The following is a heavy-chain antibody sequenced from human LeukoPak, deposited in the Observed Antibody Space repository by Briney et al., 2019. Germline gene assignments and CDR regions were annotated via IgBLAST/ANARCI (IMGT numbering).Heavy chain of an antibody. Sequence: PSETLSLTCAVYGGSFSGYYWSWIRQPPGKGLEWIGEINHSGSTNHNPSLKSRVTISVDTSKNQFSLKLSSVTAADTAVYYCARVSVGATQYYFDYWGQGTLVTVSS. V-gene: IGHV4-34*01. CDR1: GGSFSGYY. J-gene: IGHJ4*02. CDR3: ARVSVGATQYYFDY. CDR2: INHSGST. D-gene: IGHD1-26*01.